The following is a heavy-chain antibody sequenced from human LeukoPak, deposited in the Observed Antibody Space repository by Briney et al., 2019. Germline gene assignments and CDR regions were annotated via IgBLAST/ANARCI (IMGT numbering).Heavy chain of an antibody. D-gene: IGHD6-13*01. CDR2: ISGSGGST. CDR1: GFTFSSYA. J-gene: IGHJ3*02. Sequence: QPGGSLRLSCAASGFTFSSYAMSWVRQAPGKGLEWVSAISGSGGSTYYADSVKGRFTISRDNSKNTLYLQMNSLRAEDTAVYYCAKDRGSSSWYAFGAFDIWGQGTMVTVSS. CDR3: AKDRGSSSWYAFGAFDI. V-gene: IGHV3-23*01.